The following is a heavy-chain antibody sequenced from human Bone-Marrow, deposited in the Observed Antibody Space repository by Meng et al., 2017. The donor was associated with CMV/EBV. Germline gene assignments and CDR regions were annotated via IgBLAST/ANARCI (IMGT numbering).Heavy chain of an antibody. Sequence: ASVNVSCKASGYTFTGYYMHWVRQAPGQGLEWMGWINPNSGGTNYAQKFQGRVTMTRDTSISTAYMEMSRLRSDDTAVYYCARALNKAAAGKYWGQGTLVTVSS. J-gene: IGHJ4*02. D-gene: IGHD6-13*01. CDR1: GYTFTGYY. CDR3: ARALNKAAAGKY. CDR2: INPNSGGT. V-gene: IGHV1-2*02.